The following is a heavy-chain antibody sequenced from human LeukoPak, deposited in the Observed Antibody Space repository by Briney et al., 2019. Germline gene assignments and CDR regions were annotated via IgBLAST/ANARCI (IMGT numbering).Heavy chain of an antibody. V-gene: IGHV3-48*01. CDR3: VRVAGIKDY. Sequence: GGSLRLSCAASGFTFSSYSMNWIRQAPGKGLEWVSYIRNSDKSMYADSVKGRVTISRDNAKSSLYLQMNSLRADDTAVYYCVRVAGIKDYWGQGTLVTVSS. CDR2: IRNSDKSM. J-gene: IGHJ4*02. D-gene: IGHD6-13*01. CDR1: GFTFSSYS.